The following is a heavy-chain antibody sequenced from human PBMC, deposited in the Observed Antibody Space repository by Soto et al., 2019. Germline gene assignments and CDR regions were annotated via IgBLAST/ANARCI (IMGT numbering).Heavy chain of an antibody. CDR3: ARVGGYNWCDT. Sequence: EVQLVESGGGLVQPGGSLRLSCAASGFTFSRFWMHWVRQAPGKGLLWVSRIDSDGSSTNYADAVKGRFTVARDNARNTLSLQMNSQRAEDTVVYYCARVGGYNWCDTWGQGTLVTVSS. J-gene: IGHJ5*02. CDR2: IDSDGSST. V-gene: IGHV3-74*01. CDR1: GFTFSRFW.